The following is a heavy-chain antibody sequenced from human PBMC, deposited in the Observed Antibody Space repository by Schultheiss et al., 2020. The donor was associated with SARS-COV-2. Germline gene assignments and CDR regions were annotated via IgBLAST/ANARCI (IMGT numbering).Heavy chain of an antibody. CDR1: GLSFSSYA. V-gene: IGHV3-23*01. Sequence: GGSLRLSCAASGLSFSSYAMSWVRQAPGKGLEWVSAISGSGGSTYYADSVKGRFTISRDNSKNSLYLQMNSLRAEDTAVYYCARDRTGYTYGEFDYWGQGTLVTVSS. J-gene: IGHJ4*02. CDR2: ISGSGGST. CDR3: ARDRTGYTYGEFDY. D-gene: IGHD5-18*01.